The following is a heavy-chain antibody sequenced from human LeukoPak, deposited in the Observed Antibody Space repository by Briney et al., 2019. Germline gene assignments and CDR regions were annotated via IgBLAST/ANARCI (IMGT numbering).Heavy chain of an antibody. J-gene: IGHJ6*03. Sequence: SETLSLTCTVSGGSVSSYYWSWIRQPPGKGLEWIGYIYYSGSTNYNPSLKSRVTISVDTSKNQFSLKLSSVTAADTAVYYCARGLLYIAVAGTVNYYYMDVWGKGTTVTVSS. CDR2: IYYSGST. CDR1: GGSVSSYY. D-gene: IGHD6-19*01. V-gene: IGHV4-59*02. CDR3: ARGLLYIAVAGTVNYYYMDV.